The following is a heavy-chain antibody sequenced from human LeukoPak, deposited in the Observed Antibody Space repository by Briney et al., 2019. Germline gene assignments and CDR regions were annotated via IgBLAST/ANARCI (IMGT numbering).Heavy chain of an antibody. V-gene: IGHV3-7*01. CDR1: GFTFSTFW. CDR2: INRDGSQT. D-gene: IGHD2-2*01. Sequence: PGGSLRLSCAASGFTFSTFWMTWVRQAPGEGLEWVANINRDGSQTYYVDSVKGRFTISRDNAQKSLYLQMSSLRAEDTAVYYCARSTPPYACPPDYWGQGTLVTVSS. CDR3: ARSTPPYACPPDY. J-gene: IGHJ4*02.